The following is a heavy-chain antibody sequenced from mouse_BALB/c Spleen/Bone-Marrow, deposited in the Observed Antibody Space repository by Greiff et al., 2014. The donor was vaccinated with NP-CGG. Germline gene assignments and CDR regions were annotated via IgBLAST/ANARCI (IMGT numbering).Heavy chain of an antibody. CDR2: IYPGDGST. J-gene: IGHJ1*01. Sequence: VQVVESGPELVKPGASVKMSCKASGYTFTSYFIHWVKQRPGQGLEWIGWIYPGDGSTKYNEKFKVKTTLTADKSSSTAYMFLSSLTSEDSAIYFCAYYRYDEYFDVWGAGTTVTVPS. D-gene: IGHD2-14*01. CDR1: GYTFTSYF. CDR3: AYYRYDEYFDV. V-gene: IGHV1S56*01.